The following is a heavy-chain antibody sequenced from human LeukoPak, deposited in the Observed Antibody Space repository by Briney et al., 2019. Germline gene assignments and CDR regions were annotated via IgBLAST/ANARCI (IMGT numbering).Heavy chain of an antibody. CDR1: GFTFSSYA. D-gene: IGHD3-3*01. CDR2: MSFDVNNK. J-gene: IGHJ4*02. CDR3: ARDRITIFGVVITYYFDY. V-gene: IGHV3-30*04. Sequence: PSGGSLRLSCATSGFTFSSYAFHWVRQAPGKGLEWVATMSFDVNNKYYADSVKGRFTISRDNSKNTLYLQMNSLRAEDTAVYYCARDRITIFGVVITYYFDYWGQGTLVTVSS.